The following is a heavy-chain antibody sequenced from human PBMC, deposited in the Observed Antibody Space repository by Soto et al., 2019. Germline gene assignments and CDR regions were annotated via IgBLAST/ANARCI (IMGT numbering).Heavy chain of an antibody. CDR3: TIPQEKDIVVVPAAADAFDI. J-gene: IGHJ3*02. CDR2: IRSKANSYAT. D-gene: IGHD2-2*01. V-gene: IGHV3-73*01. Sequence: GGSLSLSSAASGLTFSGSAMHWVRPASGKGLEWVGRIRSKANSYATAYAASVKGRFTISRDDSKNTAYLQMNSLKTEDTAVYYCTIPQEKDIVVVPAAADAFDIWGQGTMVTVSS. CDR1: GLTFSGSA.